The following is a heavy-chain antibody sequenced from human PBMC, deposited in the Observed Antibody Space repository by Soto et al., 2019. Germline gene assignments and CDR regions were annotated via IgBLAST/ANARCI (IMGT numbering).Heavy chain of an antibody. J-gene: IGHJ6*02. CDR3: VRKGYIGNFGLDV. V-gene: IGHV1-18*01. Sequence: QVQLVQSGAEVKRPGASVKVSCKASCYTFRHYDVAWVRRAPGHGLEWMGWISISKGKTYYQESLQGRVTMTMDTGATTAYMEVRSLRSDDTAVYYCVRKGYIGNFGLDVWGQGTTVTVSS. CDR2: ISISKGKT. D-gene: IGHD5-12*01. CDR1: CYTFRHYD.